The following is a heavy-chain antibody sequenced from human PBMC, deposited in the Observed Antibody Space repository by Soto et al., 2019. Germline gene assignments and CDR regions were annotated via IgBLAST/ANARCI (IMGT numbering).Heavy chain of an antibody. D-gene: IGHD4-4*01. CDR3: ARHSNRNYGLYYFDY. J-gene: IGHJ4*02. Sequence: SETLSLTCTVSGGSVSSYYGSWIRQPPGKGLEWIAYIYYSGSTKYNPSLKSRVTMSVDTSNNQFSLKVSSVTAADTAVYYCARHSNRNYGLYYFDYWGLGALVTVSS. CDR1: GGSVSSYY. V-gene: IGHV4-59*08. CDR2: IYYSGST.